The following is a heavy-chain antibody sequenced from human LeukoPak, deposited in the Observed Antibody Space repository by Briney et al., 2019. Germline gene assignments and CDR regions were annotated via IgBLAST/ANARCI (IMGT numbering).Heavy chain of an antibody. CDR2: IYTSGST. Sequence: SETLSLTCTVSGGSISSYYWSWIRQPAGKGLEWIGRIYTSGSTNYNPSLKSRVTMSVATSKNQFSLKLSSVTAADTAVYYCARDSYYDILTGYYDARWFDPWGQGTLVTVSS. V-gene: IGHV4-4*07. J-gene: IGHJ5*02. CDR3: ARDSYYDILTGYYDARWFDP. CDR1: GGSISSYY. D-gene: IGHD3-9*01.